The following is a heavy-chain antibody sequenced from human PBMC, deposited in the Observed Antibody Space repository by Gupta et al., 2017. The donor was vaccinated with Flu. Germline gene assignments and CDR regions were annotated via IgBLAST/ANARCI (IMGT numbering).Heavy chain of an antibody. V-gene: IGHV3-9*01. J-gene: IGHJ4*02. CDR2: ITWNSGTI. CDR1: GFTFDDYS. CDR3: AKELGYCSSNSCYALDY. Sequence: EVQLVESGGGLVQSGGSLRLSCVGSGFTFDDYSMYWVRQAPGKGLEWVSGITWNSGTIDYADSVKGRFTISRDNAKNSVYLQMNSLRLEDSALYYCAKELGYCSSNSCYALDYWGQGTLVTVSS. D-gene: IGHD2-2*01.